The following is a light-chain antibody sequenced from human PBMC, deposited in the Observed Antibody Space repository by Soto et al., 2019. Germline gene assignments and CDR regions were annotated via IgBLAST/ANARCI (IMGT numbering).Light chain of an antibody. CDR1: QSLVHSDGNTY. J-gene: IGKJ2*01. CDR2: KVS. V-gene: IGKV2-30*02. Sequence: DVVMTQSPLSLPVTLGQPASISCRSSQSLVHSDGNTYLNWFQQRQGQSPRRLIYKVSKRDSGVPDRFSGSGAGTDFTLKISRVEAEDVGVYFCMQGTHWPPYTFGQGTKLEIK. CDR3: MQGTHWPPYT.